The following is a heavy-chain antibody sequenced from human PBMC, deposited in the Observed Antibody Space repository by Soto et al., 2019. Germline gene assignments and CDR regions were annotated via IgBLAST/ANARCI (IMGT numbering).Heavy chain of an antibody. J-gene: IGHJ4*02. CDR1: GFTFSSYA. CDR2: ISYDGSNK. D-gene: IGHD4-17*01. CDR3: ARDREDYGEYVPTNFLDY. V-gene: IGHV3-30-3*01. Sequence: QVQMVASGGGVVQPGRSLRLSCAASGFTFSSYAMHWVRQAPGKGLEWVAGISYDGSNKYYADSVKGRFTISRDNSKNTLYLQMNSRRAEDTDVYYCARDREDYGEYVPTNFLDYWGQGTLVTVAS.